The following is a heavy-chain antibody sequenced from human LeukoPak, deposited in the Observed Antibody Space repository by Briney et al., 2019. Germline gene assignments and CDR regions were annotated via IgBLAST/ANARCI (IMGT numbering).Heavy chain of an antibody. Sequence: GGSLRLSCAASGFTFSSYWMSWVRQAPGKGLEWVANINKDGGEKYYVDSVKGRFTISRDNAKNSLYLQMNSLRADDTAVYYCARGSPDAAAAGMVWFDPWGQGTLVTVSS. CDR1: GFTFSSYW. V-gene: IGHV3-7*01. J-gene: IGHJ5*02. CDR2: INKDGGEK. D-gene: IGHD6-13*01. CDR3: ARGSPDAAAAGMVWFDP.